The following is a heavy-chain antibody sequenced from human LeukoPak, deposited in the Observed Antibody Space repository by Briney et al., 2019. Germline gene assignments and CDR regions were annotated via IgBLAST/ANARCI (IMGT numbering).Heavy chain of an antibody. CDR1: GFTFDDYG. Sequence: GGSLRLSCVASGFTFDDYGMSWVRQAPGKGLEWVSGINWTGGSTGYADSVKGRSTISRDNAKNSLYLQMNSLRAEDTALYYCARGLGTGNPDYWGQGTLVTVSS. V-gene: IGHV3-20*04. CDR3: ARGLGTGNPDY. CDR2: INWTGGST. J-gene: IGHJ4*02. D-gene: IGHD1-14*01.